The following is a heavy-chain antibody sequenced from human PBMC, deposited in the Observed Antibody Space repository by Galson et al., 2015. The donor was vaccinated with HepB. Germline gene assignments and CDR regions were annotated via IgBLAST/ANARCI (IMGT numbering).Heavy chain of an antibody. V-gene: IGHV4-34*01. CDR2: INHSGST. Sequence: SETLSLTCAVYGGSFSDYYWNWIRQPPGKGLEWIGEINHSGSTDYNPSLKSRITISVDRSKNQFSLKLSSVTAADTAVYYCARSYSRSSWGWFDPWGQGTPITVSS. J-gene: IGHJ5*02. CDR1: GGSFSDYY. CDR3: ARSYSRSSWGWFDP. D-gene: IGHD6-6*01.